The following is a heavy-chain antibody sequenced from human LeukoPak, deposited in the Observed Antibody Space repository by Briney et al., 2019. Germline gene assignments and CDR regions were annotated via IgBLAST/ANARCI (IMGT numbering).Heavy chain of an antibody. Sequence: PGGSLRLSCAASGFTFSSYWMHWVRQAPGKGLVWVSRINSDGSSTSYADSVKGRFTISRDNAKNTLNLQMNSLRAEDTAVYYCARGSSSSSWTFDYWGQGTLVTVSS. J-gene: IGHJ4*02. V-gene: IGHV3-74*01. CDR1: GFTFSSYW. CDR3: ARGSSSSSWTFDY. D-gene: IGHD6-13*01. CDR2: INSDGSST.